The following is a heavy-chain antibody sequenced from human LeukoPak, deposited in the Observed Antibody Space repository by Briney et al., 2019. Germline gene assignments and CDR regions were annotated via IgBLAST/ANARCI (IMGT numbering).Heavy chain of an antibody. Sequence: SETLSLTCTVSGGSISSSSYYWGWIRQPPGKGLEWIGSIYYSGSTYYNPSLKSRVTISVDTSKNQFSLKLSSVTAADTAVYYCARQIGGILGYWGQGTLVTVSS. CDR1: GGSISSSSYY. CDR3: ARQIGGILGY. D-gene: IGHD3-16*01. V-gene: IGHV4-39*01. J-gene: IGHJ4*02. CDR2: IYYSGST.